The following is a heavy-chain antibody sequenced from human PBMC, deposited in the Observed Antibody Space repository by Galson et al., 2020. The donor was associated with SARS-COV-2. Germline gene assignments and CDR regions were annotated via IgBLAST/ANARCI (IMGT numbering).Heavy chain of an antibody. CDR3: ARLMVRGILGP. J-gene: IGHJ5*02. CDR2: MNPNSGNT. V-gene: IGHV1-8*01. D-gene: IGHD3-10*01. Sequence: ASVKVSCKASGYSFTTYDINWVRQATGQGLEWMGWMNPNSGNTGYAQKFQGRVTMTRDASTSTAYMELSSLTSEETAVYYCARLMVRGILGPWGQGTKVTVSS. CDR1: GYSFTTYD.